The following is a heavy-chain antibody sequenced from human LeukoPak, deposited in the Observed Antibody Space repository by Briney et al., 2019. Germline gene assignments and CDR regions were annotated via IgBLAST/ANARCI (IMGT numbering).Heavy chain of an antibody. CDR1: GFTFNSAW. J-gene: IGHJ4*02. Sequence: PGGSLRLSCAASGFTFNSAWMNWVRQAPGKGLEWVSAIYSGGTTYYADSVRGRFTISRDNSKNTLYLLMNSLRAEDTAMYHCARQTGESTNFDNWGQGTLVTVSS. V-gene: IGHV3-53*01. CDR3: ARQTGESTNFDN. D-gene: IGHD2-2*01. CDR2: IYSGGTT.